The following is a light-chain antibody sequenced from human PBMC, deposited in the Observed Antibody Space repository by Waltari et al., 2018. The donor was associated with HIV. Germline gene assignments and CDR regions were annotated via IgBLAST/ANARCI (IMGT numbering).Light chain of an antibody. J-gene: IGKJ4*01. CDR1: QSISSY. V-gene: IGKV1-39*01. CDR2: AAS. CDR3: QQSYSSPPN. Sequence: DIQVTQSPSSLSASVGDRVTITCRASQSISSYLNWYQHKPGTAPKLLIYAASSLQSGVPSRFSGSGSGIDFTLTTSSLQPEDSATYYCQQSYSSPPNFGGGTKVEI.